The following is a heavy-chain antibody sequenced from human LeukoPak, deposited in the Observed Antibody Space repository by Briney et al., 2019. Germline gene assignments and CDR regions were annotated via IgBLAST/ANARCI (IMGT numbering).Heavy chain of an antibody. CDR1: GYTFTGYY. CDR3: ARDAGYSYGTGWFDP. D-gene: IGHD5-18*01. CDR2: INPNSGGT. V-gene: IGHV1-2*02. J-gene: IGHJ5*02. Sequence: ASVKVSCKASGYTFTGYYKHWVRQAPGQGLEWMGWINPNSGGTNYAQKFQGRVTMTRDTSISTAYMELSRLRSDDTAVYYCARDAGYSYGTGWFDPWGQGTLVTVSS.